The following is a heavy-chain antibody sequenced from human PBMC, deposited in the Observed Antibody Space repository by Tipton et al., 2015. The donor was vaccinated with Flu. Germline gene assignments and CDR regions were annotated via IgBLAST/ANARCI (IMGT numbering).Heavy chain of an antibody. CDR2: ITNSGTKI. Sequence: SLRLSCAASGFTFSDSYMNWIRQAPGKGLEWVSYITNSGTKIYYADSVRGRFTISRDNAKNSLYLQMNSLRGDDTAVYYCAQLDSRGYYYSFDMWGQGTMVTVSS. V-gene: IGHV3-11*01. J-gene: IGHJ3*02. CDR3: AQLDSRGYYYSFDM. D-gene: IGHD3-22*01. CDR1: GFTFSDSY.